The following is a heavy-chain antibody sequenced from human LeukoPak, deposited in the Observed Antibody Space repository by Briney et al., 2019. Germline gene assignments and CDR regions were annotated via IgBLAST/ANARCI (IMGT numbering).Heavy chain of an antibody. CDR3: ARISSSNWYNERGAFDV. CDR1: GGSISSYY. Sequence: SETLSLTCTVSGGSISSYYWSWVRQPPGKGLEWIGFVYYTGSTNYSPSLKSRVTISVDTSKNQFSLKLRSVTAADTSVYYCARISSSNWYNERGAFDVWGQGTMVTVSS. V-gene: IGHV4-59*01. J-gene: IGHJ3*01. CDR2: VYYTGST. D-gene: IGHD6-13*01.